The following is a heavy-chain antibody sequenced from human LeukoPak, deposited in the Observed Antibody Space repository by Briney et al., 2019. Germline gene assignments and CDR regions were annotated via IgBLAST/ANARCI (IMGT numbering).Heavy chain of an antibody. CDR2: VRNDGGDK. V-gene: IGHV3-30*02. Sequence: PGGSLRLSCAASGFIFSDYGMHWVRQAPGKGLEWVTMVRNDGGDKYYADSVRGRFTISRDNSKNTLYLQMNSLRPEDTAVYYCAKHYYGSGSQKYYFGYWGQGTLVTVSS. CDR3: AKHYYGSGSQKYYFGY. CDR1: GFIFSDYG. D-gene: IGHD3-10*01. J-gene: IGHJ4*02.